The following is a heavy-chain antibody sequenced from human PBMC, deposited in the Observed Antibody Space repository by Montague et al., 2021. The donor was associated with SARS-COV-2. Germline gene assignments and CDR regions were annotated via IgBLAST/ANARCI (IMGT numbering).Heavy chain of an antibody. Sequence: SETLSLTRTVSGGPISRNYWNWIRQHPGKGLEWNGYIYYSGTTNCNPSLKSRVAISVDTSWNQFSLKLNSVTAADTAVCYCARGGGNSADHYYNGMDVWGLGTTVTVSS. V-gene: IGHV4-59*01. J-gene: IGHJ6*02. CDR3: ARGGGNSADHYYNGMDV. CDR1: GGPISRNY. D-gene: IGHD4-23*01. CDR2: IYYSGTT.